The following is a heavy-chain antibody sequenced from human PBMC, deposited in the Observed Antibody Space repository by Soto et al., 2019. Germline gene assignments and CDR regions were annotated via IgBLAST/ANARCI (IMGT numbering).Heavy chain of an antibody. CDR3: AKGYSSSWYYYYYYGMDV. Sequence: GGSLRLSCAASGFTFSSYAMSWVRQAPGKGLEWVSAISGSGGSTYYADSVKGRFTISRDNSKNTLYLQMNSLRAEDTAVYYCAKGYSSSWYYYYYYGMDVWGQGTTVTVS. V-gene: IGHV3-23*01. CDR1: GFTFSSYA. D-gene: IGHD6-13*01. J-gene: IGHJ6*02. CDR2: ISGSGGST.